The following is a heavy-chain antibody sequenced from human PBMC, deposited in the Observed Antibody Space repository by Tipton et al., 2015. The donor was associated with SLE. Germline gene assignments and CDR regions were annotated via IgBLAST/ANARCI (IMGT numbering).Heavy chain of an antibody. Sequence: SLRLSCAASGFTFSSSWMSWLRQAPGKGLEWVANIKPDGREIYYVDSVKGRFTISRDNAKTSLHLQMDGLRVGDTAVYYCARDGSGWSITWGQGTLVTVSS. V-gene: IGHV3-7*01. CDR1: GFTFSSSW. CDR3: ARDGSGWSIT. D-gene: IGHD6-19*01. CDR2: IKPDGREI. J-gene: IGHJ5*02.